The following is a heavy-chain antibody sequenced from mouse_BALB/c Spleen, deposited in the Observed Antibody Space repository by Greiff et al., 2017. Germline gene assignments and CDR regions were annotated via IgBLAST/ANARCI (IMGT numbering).Heavy chain of an antibody. CDR2: ISSGGSYT. Sequence: EVNVVESGGGLVKPGGSLKLSCAASGFTFSSYAMSWVRQTPEKRLEWVATISSGGSYTYYPDSVKGRFTISRDNAKNTLYLQMSSLRSEDTAMYYCARGYYGYDGDYFDDWGQGTTLTVSS. CDR3: ARGYYGYDGDYFDD. V-gene: IGHV5-9-3*01. CDR1: GFTFSSYA. J-gene: IGHJ2*01. D-gene: IGHD2-2*01.